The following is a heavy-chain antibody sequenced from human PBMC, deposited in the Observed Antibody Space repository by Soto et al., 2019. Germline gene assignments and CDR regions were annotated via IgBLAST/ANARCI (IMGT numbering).Heavy chain of an antibody. J-gene: IGHJ4*02. CDR3: ARGGGFLEWLYYFDY. Sequence: SETLSLTCTVSGGSISSGDYYWSWIRQPPGKGLEWIGYIYYSGSTYYNPSLKSRVTISVDTSKNQFSLKLSSVTAADTAVYYCARGGGFLEWLYYFDYWGQGTLVTV. V-gene: IGHV4-30-4*01. D-gene: IGHD3-3*01. CDR2: IYYSGST. CDR1: GGSISSGDYY.